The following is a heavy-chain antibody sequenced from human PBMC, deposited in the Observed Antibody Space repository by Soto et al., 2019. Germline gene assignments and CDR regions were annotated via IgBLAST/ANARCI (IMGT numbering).Heavy chain of an antibody. CDR2: VYYTETT. J-gene: IGHJ4*02. CDR3: ARLMFRGGDFDY. D-gene: IGHD2-15*01. V-gene: IGHV4-39*01. CDR1: GGAISGSTYY. Sequence: QLQLQESGPGLVKPSETLSLTCTVSGGAISGSTYYWGWIRQYPGKGLEWMANVYYTETTAYNPSLKSRLTISVDTSKNQFSLKVMSVTSADTAIYFCARLMFRGGDFDYWGQGTLVTVSS.